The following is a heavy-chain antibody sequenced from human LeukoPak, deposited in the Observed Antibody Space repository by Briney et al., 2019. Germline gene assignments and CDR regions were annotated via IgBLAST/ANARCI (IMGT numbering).Heavy chain of an antibody. CDR1: GFTVSNNY. D-gene: IGHD6-19*01. V-gene: IGHV3-53*01. CDR3: ARDPTSVAGTS. Sequence: GGSLRLSCAVSGFTVSNNYFGWVRQAPGKGLEWVSVVYADGRTYYADSVKGRFTISRDNSKNTLGLQMNSLRAEDTAIYYCARDPTSVAGTSWGQGTLVTVSS. CDR2: VYADGRT. J-gene: IGHJ5*02.